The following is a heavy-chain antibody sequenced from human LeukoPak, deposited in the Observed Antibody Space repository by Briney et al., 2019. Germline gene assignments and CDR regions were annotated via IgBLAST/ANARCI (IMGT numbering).Heavy chain of an antibody. CDR3: AKDGVHSSEWLPPLNY. CDR1: GFTFSDYY. CDR2: ISSSGSTI. J-gene: IGHJ4*02. Sequence: KTGGSLRLSCAASGFTFSDYYMSWIRQAPGKGLEWVSDISSSGSTIYYADSVKGRFTISRDITKNTLYLQMNSLRAEDTATYYCAKDGVHSSEWLPPLNYWGQGSLVTVSP. V-gene: IGHV3-11*01. D-gene: IGHD3-3*01.